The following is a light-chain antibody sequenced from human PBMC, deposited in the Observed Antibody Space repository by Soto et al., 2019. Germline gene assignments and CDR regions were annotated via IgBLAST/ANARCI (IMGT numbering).Light chain of an antibody. V-gene: IGKV3-11*01. CDR3: QQRSSWPPT. CDR1: QSVSSY. Sequence: IVLTQSPATLSLSPGERATLSCRASQSVSSYLAWYQQRPGQAPRPLIYDASNRATGVPARFSGSGSGTDFTLTISSLEPEDFAVYYCQQRSSWPPTFGQGTRLEIK. CDR2: DAS. J-gene: IGKJ5*01.